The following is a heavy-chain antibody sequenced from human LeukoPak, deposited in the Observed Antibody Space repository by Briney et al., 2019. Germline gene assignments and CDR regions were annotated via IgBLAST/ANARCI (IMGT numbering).Heavy chain of an antibody. V-gene: IGHV1-2*02. J-gene: IGHJ1*01. D-gene: IGHD6-13*01. Sequence: ASVKVSFKASVYTFTVYYMHWVRQAPGQGPEWMGWINPKSGGTNYAQQFQGRVTMTRDTAISTAYMEVNRLRSDDTAVYYCASHGSEYSSSWYYFQHWGQGTLVSVSS. CDR2: INPKSGGT. CDR3: ASHGSEYSSSWYYFQH. CDR1: VYTFTVYY.